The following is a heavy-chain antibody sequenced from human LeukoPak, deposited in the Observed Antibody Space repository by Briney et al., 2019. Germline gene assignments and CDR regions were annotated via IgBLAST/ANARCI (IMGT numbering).Heavy chain of an antibody. V-gene: IGHV3-30*18. CDR1: GFTFSSYG. D-gene: IGHD3-10*01. Sequence: QPGRSLRLSCAASGFTFSSYGMHWVRQASGKGLEWVAVISYDGSNKYYADSVKGRFTISRDNSKNTLYLQMNSLRAEDTAVYYCAKDRGVAGLNWFDPWGQGTLVTVSS. J-gene: IGHJ5*02. CDR3: AKDRGVAGLNWFDP. CDR2: ISYDGSNK.